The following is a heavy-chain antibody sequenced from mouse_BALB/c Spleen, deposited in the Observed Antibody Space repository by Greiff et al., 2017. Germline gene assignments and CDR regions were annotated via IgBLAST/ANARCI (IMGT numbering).Heavy chain of an antibody. V-gene: IGHV5-6-4*01. D-gene: IGHD2-3*01. CDR1: GFTFSSYT. CDR2: ISSGGSYT. CDR3: TRAIYDGYYY. J-gene: IGHJ3*01. Sequence: EVKLVESGGGLVKPGGSLKLSCAASGFTFSSYTMSWVRQTPEKRLEWVATISSGGSYTYYPDSVKGRFTISRDNAKNTLYLQMSSLKSEDTAMYYCTRAIYDGYYYWGQGTLVTVSA.